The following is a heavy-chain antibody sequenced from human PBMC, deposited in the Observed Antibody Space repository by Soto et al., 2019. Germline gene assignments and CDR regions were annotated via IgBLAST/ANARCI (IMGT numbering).Heavy chain of an antibody. Sequence: ASVKVSCKGSGYPFTSYVISCVRQAPGQGLEWMGWISAYNGNTNYAQKLPGRVTMTTDTSTSTASMELRSIRSDDTTVYYGARVDILVVPAHINMVYLGLGTSVTGSS. CDR2: ISAYNGNT. CDR1: GYPFTSYV. J-gene: IGHJ4*02. D-gene: IGHD2-2*01. V-gene: IGHV1-18*01. CDR3: ARVDILVVPAHINMVY.